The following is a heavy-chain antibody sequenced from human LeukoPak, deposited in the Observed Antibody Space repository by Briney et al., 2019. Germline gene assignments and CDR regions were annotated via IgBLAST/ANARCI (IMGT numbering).Heavy chain of an antibody. D-gene: IGHD6-13*01. V-gene: IGHV3-30*18. CDR3: AKGHSSSWLFDY. CDR1: GFTFNSYG. Sequence: PGGSLRLSCAASGFTFNSYGMHWVRQAPGKGLEWMAVISYGGSNKYYADSVKGRFTISRDNSKNTLYLQMNSLRAEDTAVYYCAKGHSSSWLFDYWGQGTLVTVSS. J-gene: IGHJ4*02. CDR2: ISYGGSNK.